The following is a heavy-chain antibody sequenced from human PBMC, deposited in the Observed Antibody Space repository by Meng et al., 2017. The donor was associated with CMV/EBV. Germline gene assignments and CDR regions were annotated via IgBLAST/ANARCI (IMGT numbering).Heavy chain of an antibody. CDR2: IIPIFGTA. Sequence: SVKVSCKASGCTFSRYAISWVRQAPGQGLEWMGGIIPIFGTANYAQKFQGRVTITTDESTSTAYMELSSLRSEDTAVYYCAREGIVGATKSWGDYYYYGMDVWGQGTTVTVSS. D-gene: IGHD1-26*01. J-gene: IGHJ6*02. CDR1: GCTFSRYA. V-gene: IGHV1-69*05. CDR3: AREGIVGATKSWGDYYYYGMDV.